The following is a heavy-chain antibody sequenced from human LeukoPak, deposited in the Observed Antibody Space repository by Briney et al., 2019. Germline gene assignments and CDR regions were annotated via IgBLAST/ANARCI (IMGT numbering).Heavy chain of an antibody. CDR1: GYTFTGYY. V-gene: IGHV1-2*04. CDR3: ARDGYGSGSLDFDY. Sequence: GASVKVSCKASGYTFTGYYMHWVRQAPGQGLEWMGWINPNSGGTNYAQKFQGWVTMTRDTSISTAYMELSRLRSDDTAVYYCARDGYGSGSLDFDYWGQGTLVTVSS. CDR2: INPNSGGT. D-gene: IGHD3-10*01. J-gene: IGHJ4*02.